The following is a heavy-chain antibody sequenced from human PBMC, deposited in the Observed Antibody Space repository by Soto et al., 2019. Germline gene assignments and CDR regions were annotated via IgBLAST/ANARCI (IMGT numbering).Heavy chain of an antibody. D-gene: IGHD6-6*01. CDR1: GGSISSSNW. CDR2: IYHSGSP. J-gene: IGHJ4*02. Sequence: QVQLQESGPGLVKPSGTLSLTCAVSGGSISSSNWWSWVRQPPGQGLEWIGEIYHSGSPNYNPSLKSRVTISVDKSKNQFSLKLRSVTAADTAVYYCARGSFLGSIAARFLDYWGQGTLVTVSS. V-gene: IGHV4-4*02. CDR3: ARGSFLGSIAARFLDY.